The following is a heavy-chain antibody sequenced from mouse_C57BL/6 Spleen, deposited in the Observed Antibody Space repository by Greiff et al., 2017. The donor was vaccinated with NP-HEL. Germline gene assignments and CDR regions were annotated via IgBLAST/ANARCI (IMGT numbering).Heavy chain of an antibody. D-gene: IGHD1-1*01. CDR3: ARRSVYYGSSKGGAMDY. J-gene: IGHJ4*01. CDR2: INPGSGGT. Sequence: VQLQESGAELVRPGTSVKVSCKASGYAFTNYLIEWVKQRPGQGLEWIGVINPGSGGTNYNEKFKGKATLTADKSSSTAYMQLSSLTSEDSAVYFCARRSVYYGSSKGGAMDYWGQGTSVTVSS. CDR1: GYAFTNYL. V-gene: IGHV1-54*01.